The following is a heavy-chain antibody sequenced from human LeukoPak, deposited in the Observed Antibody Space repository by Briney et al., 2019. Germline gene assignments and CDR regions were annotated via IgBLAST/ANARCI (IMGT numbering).Heavy chain of an antibody. V-gene: IGHV4-31*02. J-gene: IGHJ6*02. Sequence: SETLSLTCTVSGGSISSGGYYWSWIRQHPGKGLEWIGYIYYSGSTYYNPSLKSRVTISVDTSKNQFSLKLSSVTAADTAVHYCARSRRGGRRPMNYYYSMDVWGQGTTVTVSS. CDR3: ARSRRGGRRPMNYYYSMDV. CDR2: IYYSGST. D-gene: IGHD3-16*01. CDR1: GGSISSGGYY.